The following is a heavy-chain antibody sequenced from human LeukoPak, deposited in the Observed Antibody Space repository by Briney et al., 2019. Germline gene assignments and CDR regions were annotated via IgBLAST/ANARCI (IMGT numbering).Heavy chain of an antibody. Sequence: GGSQRLSCAASGFTISTYGMHWVRQAPGKGLEWVAFIRYDGNNIRYADSVKGRFTISRDNSKNTLYLQMNSLRAEDTAVYYCAKGPGIAAAKDYWGQGTLVTVSS. J-gene: IGHJ4*02. CDR2: IRYDGNNI. V-gene: IGHV3-30*02. CDR3: AKGPGIAAAKDY. D-gene: IGHD6-13*01. CDR1: GFTISTYG.